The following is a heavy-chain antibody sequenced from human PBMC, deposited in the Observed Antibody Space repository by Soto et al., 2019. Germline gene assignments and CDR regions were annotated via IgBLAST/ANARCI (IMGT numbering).Heavy chain of an antibody. J-gene: IGHJ4*02. CDR2: IIPIFGTA. CDR3: AGGPDVATAVDY. CDR1: RDTFISNP. V-gene: IGHV1-69*13. Sequence: SSMASFKASRDTFISNPSSLVRQALRQGLELMVGIIPIFGTANYAQTFQGRVTITADESTSTAYMELSSLRSEATAVYYCAGGPDVATAVDYWGQGTLVTVSS. D-gene: IGHD5-12*01.